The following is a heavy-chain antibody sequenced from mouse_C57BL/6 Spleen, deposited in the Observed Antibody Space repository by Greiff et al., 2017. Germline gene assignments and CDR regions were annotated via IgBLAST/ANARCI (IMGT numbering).Heavy chain of an antibody. CDR2: IDPSDSYT. Sequence: QLQQPGAELVMPGASVKLSCKASGYTFTSYWMHWVKQRPGQGLEWIGEIDPSDSYTNYNKKFKGKSTLTVDKSSSTAYMQLSSLTSEDSAVYYCARADDYDGYYAMDYWGQGTSVTVSS. J-gene: IGHJ4*01. CDR1: GYTFTSYW. V-gene: IGHV1-69*01. CDR3: ARADDYDGYYAMDY. D-gene: IGHD2-4*01.